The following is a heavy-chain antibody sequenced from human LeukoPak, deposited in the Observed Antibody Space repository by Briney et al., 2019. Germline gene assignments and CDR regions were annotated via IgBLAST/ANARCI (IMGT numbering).Heavy chain of an antibody. CDR2: IYYSGST. D-gene: IGHD6-13*01. J-gene: IGHJ4*02. CDR1: GGSISSGGYY. CDR3: ARGLRRIAAAGISY. V-gene: IGHV4-31*03. Sequence: PSQTLSLTCTVSGGSISSGGYYWSWIRQHPGKGLEWIGYIYYSGSTNYNPSLKSRVTISVDTSKNQFSLKLSSVTAADTAVYYCARGLRRIAAAGISYWGQGTLVTVSS.